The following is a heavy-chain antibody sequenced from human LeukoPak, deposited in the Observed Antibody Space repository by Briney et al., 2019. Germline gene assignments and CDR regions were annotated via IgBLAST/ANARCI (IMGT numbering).Heavy chain of an antibody. CDR3: TTYGSGRKFDY. D-gene: IGHD3-10*01. J-gene: IGHJ4*02. CDR1: GFSFSDAW. CDR2: IESKTDGGTT. Sequence: GGSLRLSCAASGFSFSDAWMSWVRQIPGKGLEWVGRIESKTDGGTTDYAAPVKGRFTISRDDSTTTLYLQMNSLKSEDTAVYYCTTYGSGRKFDYWGQGILVTVSA. V-gene: IGHV3-15*04.